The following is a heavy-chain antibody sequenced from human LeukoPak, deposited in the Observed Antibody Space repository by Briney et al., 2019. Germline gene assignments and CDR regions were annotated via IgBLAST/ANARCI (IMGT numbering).Heavy chain of an antibody. CDR2: INHSGST. J-gene: IGHJ4*02. V-gene: IGHV4-34*01. CDR3: ARGGVLYY. D-gene: IGHD3-10*01. Sequence: PSETLSLTCAVYGGSFSGYYWSWIRQPPGKGLEWIGEINHSGSTNYNPSLKSRVTISVDTSKNQFSLKLSSVTAADTAVYYCARGGVLYYWGQGTLVTVFS. CDR1: GGSFSGYY.